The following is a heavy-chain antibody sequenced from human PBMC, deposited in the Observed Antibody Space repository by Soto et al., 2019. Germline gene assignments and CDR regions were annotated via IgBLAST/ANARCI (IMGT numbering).Heavy chain of an antibody. CDR1: GFTFSSYV. D-gene: IGHD2-15*01. CDR3: AKGDCSGGRCYRGFDY. Sequence: PGGSLRLSCAASGFTFSSYVMSWVRQAPGKGLEWVSGVSASGSITSYADSAKGRFTISRDNAKNTVFLQMSSLRAEDTAVYFCAKGDCSGGRCYRGFDYWGQGTLVTVSS. V-gene: IGHV3-23*01. CDR2: VSASGSIT. J-gene: IGHJ4*02.